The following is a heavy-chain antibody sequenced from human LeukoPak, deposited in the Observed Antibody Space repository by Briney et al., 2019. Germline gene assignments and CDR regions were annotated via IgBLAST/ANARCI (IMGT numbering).Heavy chain of an antibody. D-gene: IGHD6-19*01. Sequence: GESLKISCKGSGYIFDNYWIAWMRQKPGKGLECMGIIYPGDSDVRYSPSLQGQVTISADKSISTAYLQWSSLKASDTAMYYCARRPAIAVNGRDIPLFDYWGQGTLVTVSS. CDR1: GYIFDNYW. J-gene: IGHJ4*02. CDR3: ARRPAIAVNGRDIPLFDY. V-gene: IGHV5-51*01. CDR2: IYPGDSDV.